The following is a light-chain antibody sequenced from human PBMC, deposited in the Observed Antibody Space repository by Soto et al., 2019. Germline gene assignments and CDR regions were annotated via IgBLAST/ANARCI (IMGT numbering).Light chain of an antibody. CDR3: QQYETLPPRLT. J-gene: IGKJ4*01. V-gene: IGKV1-33*01. CDR1: QDISNF. Sequence: DIQMTQSPSSLSASVGDRVTITCQASQDISNFLNWFQQKPGEAPKLLIYDASNLETGVPSRFSGTGSGTDFTFTISSLKPEDIATYYCQQYETLPPRLTLGGGTKVDIK. CDR2: DAS.